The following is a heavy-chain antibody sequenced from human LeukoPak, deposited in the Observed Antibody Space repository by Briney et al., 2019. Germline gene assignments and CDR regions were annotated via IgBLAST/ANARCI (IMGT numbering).Heavy chain of an antibody. CDR3: AGINYSSGWYEAYYFDY. Sequence: SETLSLTCTVSGGSISSYYWSWIRQPPGKGLEWIGYIYYSGSTNYNPSLKNRVTISVDTSKNQFSLKLSSVTAADTAVYYCAGINYSSGWYEAYYFDYWGQGTLVTVSS. D-gene: IGHD6-19*01. V-gene: IGHV4-59*08. CDR2: IYYSGST. J-gene: IGHJ4*02. CDR1: GGSISSYY.